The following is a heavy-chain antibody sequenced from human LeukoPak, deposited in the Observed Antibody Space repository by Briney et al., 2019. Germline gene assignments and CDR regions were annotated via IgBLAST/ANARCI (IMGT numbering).Heavy chain of an antibody. Sequence: SETLSLTCTVSGGSMSSYYWSGIRQPAAKGLEGIGRIYTSGSANYIPSLKSRVTMSVDTSKNHFSLTLSSVAAADTAVYYCARDWAVLLTGVDAFDIWGQGTMVTVSS. J-gene: IGHJ3*02. CDR2: IYTSGSA. V-gene: IGHV4-4*07. CDR3: ARDWAVLLTGVDAFDI. D-gene: IGHD4/OR15-4a*01. CDR1: GGSMSSYY.